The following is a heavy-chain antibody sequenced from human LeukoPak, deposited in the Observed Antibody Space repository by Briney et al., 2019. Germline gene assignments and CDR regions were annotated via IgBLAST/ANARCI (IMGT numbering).Heavy chain of an antibody. J-gene: IGHJ4*02. CDR3: ARNYWWNYDY. CDR2: ISKDGSDK. CDR1: GFTFSDYA. V-gene: IGHV3-30-3*01. D-gene: IGHD1-7*01. Sequence: GGSLRLSCAASGFTFSDYAMHWVRQAPGKGLEWVAVISKDGSDKYYPGSVRGRFTISRDNSKNTIYLQMDSLRAEDTAIYYCARNYWWNYDYWGQGTLVTVSS.